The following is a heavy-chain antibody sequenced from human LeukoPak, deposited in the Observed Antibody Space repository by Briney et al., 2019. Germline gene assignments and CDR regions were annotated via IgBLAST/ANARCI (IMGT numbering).Heavy chain of an antibody. V-gene: IGHV1-2*02. CDR3: ARGRGNSGIAAAGGRFDP. CDR2: INPNSGGT. J-gene: IGHJ5*02. Sequence: GASVKVSCKASGYTFTGYYMHWVRQAPGQGLEWMGWINPNSGGTNYARKFQGRVTMTRDTSISTAYMELSRLRSDDTAVYYCARGRGNSGIAAAGGRFDPWGQGTLVTVSS. D-gene: IGHD6-13*01. CDR1: GYTFTGYY.